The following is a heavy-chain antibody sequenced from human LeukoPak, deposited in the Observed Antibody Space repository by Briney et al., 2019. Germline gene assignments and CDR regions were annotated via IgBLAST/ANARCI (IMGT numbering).Heavy chain of an antibody. CDR1: GFTFSSYA. Sequence: PGGSLRLSCAASGFTFSSYAMTWFRQAPGKGLEWVSTTTGGGGSTYYADSVKGRFTISRDNSKDTLYLLMNSLRSEDTAVYYCAKGVFATPGAPWGQGTLVTVSS. CDR3: AKGVFATPGAP. V-gene: IGHV3-23*01. D-gene: IGHD6-13*01. CDR2: TTGGGGST. J-gene: IGHJ5*02.